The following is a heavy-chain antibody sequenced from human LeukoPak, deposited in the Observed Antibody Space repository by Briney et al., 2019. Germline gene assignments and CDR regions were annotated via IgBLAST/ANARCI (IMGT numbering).Heavy chain of an antibody. Sequence: PGGSLRLSCATSGFAFRSNWMHWVRQAPGKGLVWVSRMNGDGSHTTYADSVKGRFTISRDNAKNTLYLQMNSLRAEDTAVYYCAGSLKMATVTSRTNDHWGQGTLVTLSS. CDR1: GFAFRSNW. J-gene: IGHJ4*02. D-gene: IGHD4-17*01. V-gene: IGHV3-74*01. CDR2: MNGDGSHT. CDR3: AGSLKMATVTSRTNDH.